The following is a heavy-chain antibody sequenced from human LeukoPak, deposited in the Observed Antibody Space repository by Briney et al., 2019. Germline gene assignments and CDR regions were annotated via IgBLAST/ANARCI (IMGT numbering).Heavy chain of an antibody. CDR1: GFTFSNAW. V-gene: IGHV3-15*01. CDR2: IKSKSDGGTT. Sequence: GGSLRLSCTASGFTFSNAWINWVRQAPGKGPEWVGRIKSKSDGGTTDYAAPVKGRFTISRDDSKNTLYLQMNSLQTEDTGVYYCTTAQYSGSYWTFDYWGQGTMVTVSS. CDR3: TTAQYSGSYWTFDY. J-gene: IGHJ4*02. D-gene: IGHD1-26*01.